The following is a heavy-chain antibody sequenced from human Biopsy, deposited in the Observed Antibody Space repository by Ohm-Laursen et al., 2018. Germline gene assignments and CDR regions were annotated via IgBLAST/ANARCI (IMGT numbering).Heavy chain of an antibody. CDR2: IYYSGST. D-gene: IGHD6-19*01. CDR1: GGSISSDY. Sequence: TLSLTCTVSGGSISSDYWSWIRRTPGKGLEWIGYIYYSGSTNYNPSLKSRVTISVDTSKNQFSLRLNSVTAADTAVYYCARATDSTGWPYYYFYGMDVWGQGTTVTVSS. CDR3: ARATDSTGWPYYYFYGMDV. V-gene: IGHV4-59*01. J-gene: IGHJ6*02.